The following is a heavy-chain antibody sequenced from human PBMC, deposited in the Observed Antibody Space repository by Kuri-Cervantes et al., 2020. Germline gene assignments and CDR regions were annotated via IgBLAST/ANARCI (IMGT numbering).Heavy chain of an antibody. J-gene: IGHJ4*02. Sequence: GESLKISCAASGFTFSSYAMHWVRQAPGKGLEWVAVISYDGSNKYYADSVKGRFTISRDNAKNSLYLQMNSLRAEDTALYHCARRYCSGGSCYLFDYWGQGTLVTVSS. V-gene: IGHV3-30*07. CDR1: GFTFSSYA. CDR3: ARRYCSGGSCYLFDY. CDR2: ISYDGSNK. D-gene: IGHD2-15*01.